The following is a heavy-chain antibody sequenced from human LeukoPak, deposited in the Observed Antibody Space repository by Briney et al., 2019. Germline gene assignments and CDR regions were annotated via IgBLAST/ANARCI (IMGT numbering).Heavy chain of an antibody. CDR3: VRDPPGEGVDY. J-gene: IGHJ4*02. V-gene: IGHV3-74*01. CDR2: INTDGSYT. CDR1: GFTFSSYW. D-gene: IGHD2-21*01. Sequence: GGSLRLSCAASGFTFSSYWMHWVRQAPGKGLVWVSRINTDGSYTSYADSVKGRFTISRDNAKNTVYLQMNSLRGEDTAVYYCVRDPPGEGVDYWGQGTLVAVSS.